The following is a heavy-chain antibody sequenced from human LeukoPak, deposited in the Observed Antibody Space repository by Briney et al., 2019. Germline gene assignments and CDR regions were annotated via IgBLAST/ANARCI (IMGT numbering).Heavy chain of an antibody. Sequence: GGSLRLSCAASGFTFSAYSMNWVRQAPEKGLEWVSYIGSSSSPIYYADSVKGRFTISRDDAKNSLYLQMDSLRAEDTAVYYCARDQAYSFDYWGQGTLVTVSS. CDR2: IGSSSSPI. CDR1: GFTFSAYS. V-gene: IGHV3-48*01. J-gene: IGHJ4*02. CDR3: ARDQAYSFDY. D-gene: IGHD4-11*01.